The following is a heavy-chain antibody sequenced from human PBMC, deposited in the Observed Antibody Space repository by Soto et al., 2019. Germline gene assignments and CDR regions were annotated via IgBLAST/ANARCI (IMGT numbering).Heavy chain of an antibody. CDR3: ARDQAYYYGSGSYRKRYYYYGMDV. CDR1: GGSISSYY. V-gene: IGHV4-59*01. CDR2: IYYSGST. Sequence: NPSETLSLTCTVSGGSISSYYWSWIRQPPGKGLEWIGYIYYSGSTNYNPSLKSRVTISVDTSKNQFSLKLSSVTAADTAVYYCARDQAYYYGSGSYRKRYYYYGMDVWGQGTAVTVSS. D-gene: IGHD3-10*01. J-gene: IGHJ6*02.